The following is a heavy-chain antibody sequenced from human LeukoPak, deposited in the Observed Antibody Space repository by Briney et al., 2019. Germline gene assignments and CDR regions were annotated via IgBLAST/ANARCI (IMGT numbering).Heavy chain of an antibody. CDR3: ANTDKGQWHPSYWFDP. J-gene: IGHJ5*02. V-gene: IGHV4-59*12. Sequence: PSETLSLTCTVSGGSISSYFWSWIRQSPGKGLEWIGYIYYSGNTDYNPSLESRVTLSVDSSKNQFSLKLSSVTAADTAVYYCANTDKGQWHPSYWFDPWGQGTLVTVSS. CDR1: GGSISSYF. D-gene: IGHD6-19*01. CDR2: IYYSGNT.